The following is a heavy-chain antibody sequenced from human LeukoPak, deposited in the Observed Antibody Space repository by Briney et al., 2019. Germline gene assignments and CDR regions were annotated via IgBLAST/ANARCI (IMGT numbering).Heavy chain of an antibody. CDR2: IKQDGSKK. D-gene: IGHD6-13*01. CDR3: AREISSWYRTEGRFDP. V-gene: IGHV3-7*01. Sequence: GGSLRLSCAASGFTFSNYWMTWVRQAPGKGLEWVANIKQDGSKKYFVDSMEGRFTISRDNAKNSLYLQMNSLRAEDTAVYYCAREISSWYRTEGRFDPWGQGTLVTVSS. J-gene: IGHJ5*02. CDR1: GFTFSNYW.